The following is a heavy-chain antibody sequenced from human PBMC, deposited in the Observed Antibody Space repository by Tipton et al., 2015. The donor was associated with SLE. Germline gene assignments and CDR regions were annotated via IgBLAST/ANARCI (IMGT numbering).Heavy chain of an antibody. D-gene: IGHD3-16*01. J-gene: IGHJ4*02. V-gene: IGHV3-48*01. CDR1: GFTFSDYK. CDR2: ISSSGSTI. Sequence: GSLRLSCAASGFTFSDYKMNWVRQAPGKGLEWVSYISSSGSTIYYADSVKGRFTISRDNSKNTLDLQMNSLRGEDTAVYYCATTSSVWDYFDQWGQGTLVTVSS. CDR3: ATTSSVWDYFDQ.